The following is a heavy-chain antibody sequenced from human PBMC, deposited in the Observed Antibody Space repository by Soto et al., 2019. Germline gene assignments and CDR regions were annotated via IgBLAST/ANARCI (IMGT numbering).Heavy chain of an antibody. Sequence: QVQLQESGPGLVKPSQTLSLTCTVSGGSISSGGYYWSWIRQHPGKGLEWIGYIYYSGSTYYNPSLKGPVTISVDTSKNQFSLKLSSVTAADTAVYYCAREGGIVGATAADYWGQGTLVTVSS. D-gene: IGHD1-26*01. CDR3: AREGGIVGATAADY. V-gene: IGHV4-31*01. J-gene: IGHJ4*02. CDR1: GGSISSGGYY. CDR2: IYYSGST.